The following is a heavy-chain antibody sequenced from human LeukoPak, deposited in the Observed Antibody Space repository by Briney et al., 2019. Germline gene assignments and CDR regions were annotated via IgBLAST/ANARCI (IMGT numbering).Heavy chain of an antibody. Sequence: QPGRSLRLSCAASGFTYSNYGMHWVREAPGKGLEWVAVISYDGSNKFYADSVKGRFTISRDNSENTLFLQMNSLRPEETAVYYCAKDRYFDWFFDYWGQGTLVTVSS. CDR3: AKDRYFDWFFDY. CDR2: ISYDGSNK. V-gene: IGHV3-30*18. D-gene: IGHD3-9*01. J-gene: IGHJ4*02. CDR1: GFTYSNYG.